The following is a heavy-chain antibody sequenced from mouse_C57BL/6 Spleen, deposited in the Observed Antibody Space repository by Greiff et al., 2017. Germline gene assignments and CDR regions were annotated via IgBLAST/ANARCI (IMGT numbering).Heavy chain of an antibody. CDR1: GYTFTSYW. Sequence: QVQLQQPGAELVKPGASVKLSCKASGYTFTSYWMQWVKQRPGQGLEWIGEIDPSDSYTNYNQKFKGKATLTVDTSSSTAYMQLSSLTSEDSAVYYCARRGGGYLGKYYFDYWGQGTTLTVSS. D-gene: IGHD2-3*01. V-gene: IGHV1-50*01. J-gene: IGHJ2*01. CDR2: IDPSDSYT. CDR3: ARRGGGYLGKYYFDY.